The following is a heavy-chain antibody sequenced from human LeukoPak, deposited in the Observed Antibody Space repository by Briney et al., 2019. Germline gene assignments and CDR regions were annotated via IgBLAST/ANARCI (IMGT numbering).Heavy chain of an antibody. CDR2: ISSSSYI. D-gene: IGHD3-22*01. J-gene: IGHJ6*02. CDR1: GFTFSSYS. Sequence: GGSLRLSCAASGFTFSSYSMNWVRQAPGKGLEWVSSISSSSYIYYADSVKGRFTISRDNAKNSLYLQMNSLRAEDTAVYYCARERYYYDSSGYYYYYGMDVWGQGTTVTVSS. V-gene: IGHV3-21*01. CDR3: ARERYYYDSSGYYYYYGMDV.